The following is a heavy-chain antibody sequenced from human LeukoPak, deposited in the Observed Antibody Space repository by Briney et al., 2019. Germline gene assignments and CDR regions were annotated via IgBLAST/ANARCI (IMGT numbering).Heavy chain of an antibody. V-gene: IGHV3-11*01. J-gene: IGHJ3*02. D-gene: IGHD3-22*01. CDR2: IRSSGSTI. CDR3: AKLRGYYYDSSGYSDPAFDI. CDR1: GFTFRDYY. Sequence: GGSLSLSCAASGFTFRDYYMSWIRPAPGKGLEWVSYIRSSGSTIYYAGSVKGRFTIYRDNAKNSLYLQMNSLRAEDTAVYYCAKLRGYYYDSSGYSDPAFDIWGQGTMVTVSS.